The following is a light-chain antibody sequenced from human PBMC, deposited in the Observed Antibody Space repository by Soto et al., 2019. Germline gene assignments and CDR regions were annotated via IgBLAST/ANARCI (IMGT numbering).Light chain of an antibody. J-gene: IGLJ1*01. Sequence: QSALTQPASVSGSPGQSMTISCTGTSSDVGGYNYVSWYQSHPGEAPKLIIYDVSNRPSGVSDRFSGSKSGNTASLTISGLQAEYEADYYCSSYSSSISYVFGTGTKLTVL. V-gene: IGLV2-14*03. CDR1: SSDVGGYNY. CDR2: DVS. CDR3: SSYSSSISYV.